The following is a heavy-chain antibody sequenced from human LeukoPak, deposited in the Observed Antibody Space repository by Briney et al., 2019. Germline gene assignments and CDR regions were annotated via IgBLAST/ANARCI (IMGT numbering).Heavy chain of an antibody. CDR1: GYSISSGYY. V-gene: IGHV4-38-2*02. J-gene: IGHJ6*03. CDR2: IYHSGST. D-gene: IGHD6-19*01. Sequence: SETLSLTCTVSGYSISSGYYWGWIRQPPGKGLEWIGSIYHSGSTYYNPSLKSRVTISVDTSKNQFSLKLSSVTAADTAVYYCARGALGTVAGTWPYYYYMDVWGKGTMVTVSS. CDR3: ARGALGTVAGTWPYYYYMDV.